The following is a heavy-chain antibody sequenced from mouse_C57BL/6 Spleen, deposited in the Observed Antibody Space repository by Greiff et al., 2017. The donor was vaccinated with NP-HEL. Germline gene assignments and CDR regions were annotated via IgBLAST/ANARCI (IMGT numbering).Heavy chain of an antibody. Sequence: EVQVVESGGGLVKPGGSLKLSCAASGFTFSDYGMHWVRQAPEKGLEWVAYISSGSSTIYYADTVKGRFTISRDNAKNTLFLQMTSLRSEDTAMYYCARRIYYYGSSYGAAMDYWGQGTSVTVSS. CDR1: GFTFSDYG. D-gene: IGHD1-1*01. CDR3: ARRIYYYGSSYGAAMDY. V-gene: IGHV5-17*01. CDR2: ISSGSSTI. J-gene: IGHJ4*01.